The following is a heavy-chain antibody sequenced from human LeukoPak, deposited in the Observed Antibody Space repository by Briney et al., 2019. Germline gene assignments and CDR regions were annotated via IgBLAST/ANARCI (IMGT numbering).Heavy chain of an antibody. V-gene: IGHV4-34*01. CDR2: INHSGST. CDR1: GGSFSGYY. D-gene: IGHD6-19*01. Sequence: PSETLSLTCAVYGGSFSGYYWSWIRQPPGKGLEWIGEINHSGSTNYNPSLKSRVTISVDTSKNQFSLKLSSVTAEDTAVYYCARDGTYSSGQDYYYGMDVWGQGTTVTVSS. J-gene: IGHJ6*02. CDR3: ARDGTYSSGQDYYYGMDV.